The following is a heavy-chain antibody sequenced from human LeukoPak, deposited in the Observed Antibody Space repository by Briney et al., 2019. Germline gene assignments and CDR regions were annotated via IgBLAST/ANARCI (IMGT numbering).Heavy chain of an antibody. CDR2: IYSGGST. CDR3: ARSYDVWSRYYGMDV. V-gene: IGHV3-66*01. Sequence: GGSLRLSCAASGFTVSSNYMSWVRQAPGKGLEWVSVIYSGGSTYYADSVKGRFTISRDNSKNTLYLQMNGLRAEDTAVYYCARSYDVWSRYYGMDVWGQGTTVTVSS. J-gene: IGHJ6*02. CDR1: GFTVSSNY. D-gene: IGHD3-16*01.